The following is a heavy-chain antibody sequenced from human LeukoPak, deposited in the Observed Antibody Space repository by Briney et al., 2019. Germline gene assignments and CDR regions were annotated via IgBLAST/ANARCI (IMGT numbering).Heavy chain of an antibody. J-gene: IGHJ4*02. Sequence: ASVKVSCKASGYTFTSYYMHWVRQAPGQGLEWMGIINPSGGSTSYAQKFQGRVTMTSDTSTSTVYMELNSLRSDDTAVYFCARVGSAAATADYWDQGTLVTVSS. V-gene: IGHV1-46*01. CDR2: INPSGGST. CDR1: GYTFTSYY. D-gene: IGHD6-25*01. CDR3: ARVGSAAATADY.